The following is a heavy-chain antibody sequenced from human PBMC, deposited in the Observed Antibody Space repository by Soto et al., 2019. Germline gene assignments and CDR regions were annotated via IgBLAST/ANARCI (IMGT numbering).Heavy chain of an antibody. V-gene: IGHV3-74*01. CDR3: ATDSGGSPFDY. CDR2: INSDGSST. CDR1: GFTFSSYW. Sequence: PGGSLRLSCAASGFTFSSYWMHWVRQAPGKGLVWVSRINSDGSSTSNADSVKGRFTISRDNAKNTLYLQMNSLRAEDTAVYYCATDSGGSPFDYWGQGTLVTVSS. D-gene: IGHD1-26*01. J-gene: IGHJ4*02.